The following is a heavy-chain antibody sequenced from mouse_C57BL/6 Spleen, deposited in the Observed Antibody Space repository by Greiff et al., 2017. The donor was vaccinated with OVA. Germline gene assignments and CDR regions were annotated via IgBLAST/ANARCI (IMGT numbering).Heavy chain of an antibody. Sequence: EVKLVESGPGLAKPSQTLSLTCSVTGYSITSDYWNWIRQFPGNKLEYMGYISYSGSTYYNPSLKSRISITRDTAKNQYYLQLKSVTTEDTAAYYCARGDASYWYFDVWGTGTTVTVSS. J-gene: IGHJ1*03. CDR3: ARGDASYWYFDV. CDR1: GYSITSDY. D-gene: IGHD3-3*01. V-gene: IGHV3-8*01. CDR2: ISYSGST.